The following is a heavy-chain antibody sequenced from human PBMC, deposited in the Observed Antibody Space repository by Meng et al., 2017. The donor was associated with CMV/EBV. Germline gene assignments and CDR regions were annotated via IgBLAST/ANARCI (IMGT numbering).Heavy chain of an antibody. CDR2: IIPIFGTA. J-gene: IGHJ4*02. CDR3: AREGIVGATTIDY. D-gene: IGHD1-26*01. Sequence: SVKVSCKASGYTFTSYYMHWVRQAPGQGLEWMGGIIPIFGTANYAQKFQGRVTITTDESTSTAYMELSSLRSEDTAVYYCAREGIVGATTIDYWGQGTLVTVSS. CDR1: GYTFTSYY. V-gene: IGHV1-69*05.